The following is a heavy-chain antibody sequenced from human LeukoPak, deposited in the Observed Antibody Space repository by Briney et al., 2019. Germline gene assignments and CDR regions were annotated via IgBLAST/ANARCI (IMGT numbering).Heavy chain of an antibody. CDR2: ISNDGNDK. V-gene: IGHV3-30-3*01. J-gene: IGHJ4*02. CDR3: ARDLTIAAANYYFDN. Sequence: GGSLRLSCAASGFSFSSYPMHWVRQAPGKGLEWVAVISNDGNDKHNADSVKGRFTISRDNPKNTLYLQMNSLRAEDTAMYYCARDLTIAAANYYFDNWGQGTLVTVSS. CDR1: GFSFSSYP. D-gene: IGHD6-13*01.